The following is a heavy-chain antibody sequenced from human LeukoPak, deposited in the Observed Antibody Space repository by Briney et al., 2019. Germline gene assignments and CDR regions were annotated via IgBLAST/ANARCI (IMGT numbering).Heavy chain of an antibody. Sequence: PSETLSLTCTVSGYSISSGYYWGWIRQPPGRGLEWIGSIYHSGSTYYNPSLKSRVTISVDTSKNQFSLKLSSVTAADTAVYYCARDDIVVVTAISPKTDYNWFDPWGQGTLVTVSS. V-gene: IGHV4-38-2*02. J-gene: IGHJ5*02. CDR1: GYSISSGYY. D-gene: IGHD2-21*02. CDR2: IYHSGST. CDR3: ARDDIVVVTAISPKTDYNWFDP.